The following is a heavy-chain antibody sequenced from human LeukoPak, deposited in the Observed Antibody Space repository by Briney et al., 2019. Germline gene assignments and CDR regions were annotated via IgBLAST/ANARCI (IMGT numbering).Heavy chain of an antibody. CDR1: GFTFSSYS. CDR2: ISRSSSYI. D-gene: IGHD5-18*01. Sequence: GGSLRLSCAASGFTFSSYSMNWVRQAPGKGLEWVSSISRSSSYIYYADSVKGRFTISRDNAKKSLYLQMSSPRAEDTAMYYCARDRGYSYGFPPPFDYWGQGTLVTVSS. CDR3: ARDRGYSYGFPPPFDY. J-gene: IGHJ4*02. V-gene: IGHV3-21*01.